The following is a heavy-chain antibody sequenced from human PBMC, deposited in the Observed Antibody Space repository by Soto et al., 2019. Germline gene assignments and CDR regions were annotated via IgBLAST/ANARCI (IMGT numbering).Heavy chain of an antibody. D-gene: IGHD3-16*01. Sequence: EXLKINCQCSAYXCTSSRVAWVRYMPGKGLEWLGNVYPSDSDVRYSPSFEGRVSISADNSINTAYLHLLNLKASYTASYYCTKGATSPVDSWGQGTRVTVSS. CDR3: TKGATSPVDS. J-gene: IGHJ4*02. V-gene: IGHV5-51*01. CDR2: VYPSDSDV. CDR1: AYXCTSSR.